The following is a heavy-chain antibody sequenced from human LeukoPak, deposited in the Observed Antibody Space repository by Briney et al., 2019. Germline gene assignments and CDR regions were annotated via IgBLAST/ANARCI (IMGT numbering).Heavy chain of an antibody. V-gene: IGHV3-23*01. Sequence: GGSLRLSCAASGFNVDDYGMNWVRQVPGKGLEWISSITWTGGSTYYADSVKGRFTISRDNSKNTLYLQMNSLRAEDTAVYYCAKMLSSGWYPHHEYFQHWGQGTLVTVSS. J-gene: IGHJ1*01. D-gene: IGHD6-19*01. CDR1: GFNVDDYG. CDR2: ITWTGGST. CDR3: AKMLSSGWYPHHEYFQH.